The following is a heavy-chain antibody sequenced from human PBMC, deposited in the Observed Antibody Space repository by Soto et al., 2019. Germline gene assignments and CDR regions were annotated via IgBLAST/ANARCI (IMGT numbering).Heavy chain of an antibody. J-gene: IGHJ6*02. CDR1: GYTFTSYG. V-gene: IGHV1-18*01. CDR3: ASPYDIAVAGTNYYYYGMDV. D-gene: IGHD6-19*01. CDR2: ISAYNGNT. Sequence: GASVKVSCKASGYTFTSYGISWVRQAPGQGLEWMGWISAYNGNTNYAQKLQGRVTMTTDTSTSTAYMELRSLRSDDTAVYYCASPYDIAVAGTNYYYYGMDVWSQVTTVTVTS.